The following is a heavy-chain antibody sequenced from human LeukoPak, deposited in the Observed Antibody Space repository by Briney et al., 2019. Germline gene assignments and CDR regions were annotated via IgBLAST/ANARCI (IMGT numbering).Heavy chain of an antibody. D-gene: IGHD3-10*01. V-gene: IGHV3-7*03. J-gene: IGHJ4*02. CDR2: IKRDGSEK. CDR1: GFTFSSYW. Sequence: GGSLRLSCAASGFTFSSYWMNWVRQAPGKGLEWVANIKRDGSEKYYVDSVKGRFTISRDNPQNTLYLQMNSLRAEDSALYYCARFGDYGEYWGQGTLVTVSS. CDR3: ARFGDYGEY.